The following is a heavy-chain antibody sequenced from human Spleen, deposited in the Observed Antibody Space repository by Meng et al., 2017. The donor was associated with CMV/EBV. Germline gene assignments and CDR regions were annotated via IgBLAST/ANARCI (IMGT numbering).Heavy chain of an antibody. Sequence: GESLKISCAASGFTFSDYYMSWIRQVPGKGLECVSYISSSGSTIYYADSVKGRFTISRDNAKTSLYLQMNNLRAEDTAVYYCARSRNTGGYYYYGMDVWGQGTTVTVSS. CDR3: ARSRNTGGYYYYGMDV. CDR1: GFTFSDYY. CDR2: ISSSGSTI. D-gene: IGHD3-16*01. J-gene: IGHJ6*02. V-gene: IGHV3-11*01.